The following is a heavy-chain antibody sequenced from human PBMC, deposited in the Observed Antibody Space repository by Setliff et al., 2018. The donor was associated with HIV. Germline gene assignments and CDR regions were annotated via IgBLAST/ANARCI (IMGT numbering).Heavy chain of an antibody. CDR2: ISGSGATT. V-gene: IGHV3-23*01. Sequence: LRLSCAASGFTFSDFGMNWVRQAPGKGLEWVSGISGSGATTYYADSVKGRFTISRDNSKNTLYLQMNSQRAEDTAVYYCTRSRPPIDDAFDIWGQGTMVTVSS. D-gene: IGHD2-15*01. CDR1: GFTFSDFG. CDR3: TRSRPPIDDAFDI. J-gene: IGHJ3*02.